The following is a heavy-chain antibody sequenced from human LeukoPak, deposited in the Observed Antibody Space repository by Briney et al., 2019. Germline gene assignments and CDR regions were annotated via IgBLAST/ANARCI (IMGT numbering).Heavy chain of an antibody. CDR2: IYSGGST. CDR3: ARVPPIAVAGTGGFDY. Sequence: GGSLRLSCAASGFTVISNYMNWVRQAPGKGLEWVSTIYSGGSTNYADSVKGRFTISRDNSKNTLYLQMNSLRAEDTAVYYCARVPPIAVAGTGGFDYWGQGTLVTVSS. V-gene: IGHV3-66*01. J-gene: IGHJ4*02. CDR1: GFTVISNY. D-gene: IGHD6-19*01.